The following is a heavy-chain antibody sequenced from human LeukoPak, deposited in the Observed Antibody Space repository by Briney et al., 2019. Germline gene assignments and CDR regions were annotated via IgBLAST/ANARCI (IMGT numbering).Heavy chain of an antibody. CDR3: ALILKGMVRPD. CDR2: ISAYNGNT. Sequence: ASVKVSCKASGYTFTSYGISWVRQAPGQGLERMGWISAYNGNTNYAQKLQGRVTMTTDTSTSTAYMELRSLRSDDTAVYYCALILKGMVRPDWGQGTLVTVSS. J-gene: IGHJ4*02. CDR1: GYTFTSYG. D-gene: IGHD3-10*01. V-gene: IGHV1-18*01.